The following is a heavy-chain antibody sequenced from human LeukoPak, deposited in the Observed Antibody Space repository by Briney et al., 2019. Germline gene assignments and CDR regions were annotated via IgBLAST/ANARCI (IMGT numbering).Heavy chain of an antibody. D-gene: IGHD2/OR15-2a*01. Sequence: PSETLSLTCTVSGGSIRSYYWSWIRQPPGKGLEWIGYISYSRSTNYNPSLKSRVTISVDTSKNHFSLRLSSVTAADTAVYHCARAPDYNGFLYYFDYWGQGTLVTVSS. J-gene: IGHJ4*02. CDR1: GGSIRSYY. V-gene: IGHV4-59*01. CDR2: ISYSRST. CDR3: ARAPDYNGFLYYFDY.